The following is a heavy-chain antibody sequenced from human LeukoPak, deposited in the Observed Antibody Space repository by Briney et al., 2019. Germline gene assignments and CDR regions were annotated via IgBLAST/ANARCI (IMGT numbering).Heavy chain of an antibody. V-gene: IGHV4-59*12. J-gene: IGHJ5*02. Sequence: SETLSLTCTVSGGSISSYYWSWIRQPPGKGLEWIGYIYYSESANYNPSLKSRVTMSVDTSKNQFSLKLSSVTAADTAVYYCARGGYNWFDPWGQGTLVTVSS. CDR1: GGSISSYY. D-gene: IGHD3-16*01. CDR3: ARGGYNWFDP. CDR2: IYYSESA.